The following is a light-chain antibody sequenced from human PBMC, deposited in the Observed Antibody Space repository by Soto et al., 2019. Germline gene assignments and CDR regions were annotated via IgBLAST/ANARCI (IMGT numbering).Light chain of an antibody. CDR1: QSITNY. J-gene: IGKJ4*01. V-gene: IGKV1-39*01. CDR2: GAS. CDR3: QQSYNTPLT. Sequence: DIQMTQSPSSLSASVGDRFTITCRASQSITNYLNWYQQKPGKGPNLLIYGASTLQRGLPSRFSGSGSGTDFTLTISSLQPEDFATYYCQQSYNTPLTFGGGTKVDIK.